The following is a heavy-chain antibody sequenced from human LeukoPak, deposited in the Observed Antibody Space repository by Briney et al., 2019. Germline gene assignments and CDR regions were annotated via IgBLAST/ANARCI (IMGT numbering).Heavy chain of an antibody. J-gene: IGHJ4*02. CDR3: ARDPTSERPQTQWLAFDY. CDR2: INPSGGST. Sequence: ASVKVSCKASGYTFTSYYMHWVRQAPGQGLEWMGIINPSGGSTSYAQKFQGRVTMTRDMSTSTVYMELSSLRSEDTAVYYCARDPTSERPQTQWLAFDYWGQGTLVTVSS. V-gene: IGHV1-46*01. CDR1: GYTFTSYY. D-gene: IGHD6-19*01.